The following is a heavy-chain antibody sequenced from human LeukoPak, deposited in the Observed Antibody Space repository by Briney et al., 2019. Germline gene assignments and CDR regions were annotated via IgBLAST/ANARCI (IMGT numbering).Heavy chain of an antibody. CDR2: INTNTGNP. V-gene: IGHV7-4-1*02. CDR3: ARVPIQLWFSYYYMDV. CDR1: GYTFTSYA. Sequence: ASVKVSCKASGYTFTSYAMNWVRQAPGQGLEWMGWINTNTGNPTYAQGFTGRFVFSLDTSVSTAYLQISSLKAEDTAVYYCARVPIQLWFSYYYMDVWGKGTTVTVSS. J-gene: IGHJ6*03. D-gene: IGHD5-18*01.